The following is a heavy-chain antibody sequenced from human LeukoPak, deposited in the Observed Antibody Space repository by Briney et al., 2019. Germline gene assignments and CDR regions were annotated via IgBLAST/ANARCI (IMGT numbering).Heavy chain of an antibody. V-gene: IGHV4-4*02. CDR1: GGSISSSNW. Sequence: SETLSLTCAVSGGSISSSNWWSWVRQPPGKGLEWIGEIYHSGSTNYNPSLKSRVTISVDKSKNQFSLKLSSVTAADTAVYYCAAYDSSGPGAFDIWGQGTMVTVSS. D-gene: IGHD3-22*01. CDR3: AAYDSSGPGAFDI. CDR2: IYHSGST. J-gene: IGHJ3*02.